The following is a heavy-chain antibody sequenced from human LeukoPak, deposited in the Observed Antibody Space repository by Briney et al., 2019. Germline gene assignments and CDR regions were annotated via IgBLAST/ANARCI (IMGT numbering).Heavy chain of an antibody. CDR2: IKQDGSQK. CDR1: GFTFSSYW. J-gene: IGHJ4*02. CDR3: ARGSGRISIFGVPY. Sequence: GGSLRLSCAASGFTFSSYWMSWVRQAPGKGLEWVANIKQDGSQKYYMDSVKGRFVISRDNAKNSLYLQMNSLRDEDTAVYYCARGSGRISIFGVPYWGQGTLGTVSS. D-gene: IGHD3-3*01. V-gene: IGHV3-7*01.